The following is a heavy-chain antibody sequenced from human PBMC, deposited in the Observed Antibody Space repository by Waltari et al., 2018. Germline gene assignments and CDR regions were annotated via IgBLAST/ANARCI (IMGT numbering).Heavy chain of an antibody. CDR1: GGSFSGYY. CDR2: INHSGST. V-gene: IGHV4-34*01. Sequence: QVQLQQWGAGLLKPSETLSLTCAVYGGSFSGYYWSWIRQPPGKGLEWIGEINHSGSTNYNPSLKSRVTISVATSKNQFSLKLSSVTAADTAVYYCARARGYYDILTGIGGGNWFDPWGQGTLVTVSS. J-gene: IGHJ5*02. D-gene: IGHD3-9*01. CDR3: ARARGYYDILTGIGGGNWFDP.